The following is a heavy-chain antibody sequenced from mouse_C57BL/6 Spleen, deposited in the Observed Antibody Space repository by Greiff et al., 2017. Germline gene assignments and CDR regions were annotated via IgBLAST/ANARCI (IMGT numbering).Heavy chain of an antibody. CDR2: ISYDGSN. CDR1: GYSITSGYY. Sequence: ESGPGLVKPSQSLSLTCSVTGYSITSGYYWNWIRQFPGNKLEWMGYISYDGSNNYNPSLKNRISITRDTSKTQFFLKLNSVTTEDTATYYCALITTVVAHWYFDVWGTGTTVTVSS. J-gene: IGHJ1*03. V-gene: IGHV3-6*01. D-gene: IGHD1-1*01. CDR3: ALITTVVAHWYFDV.